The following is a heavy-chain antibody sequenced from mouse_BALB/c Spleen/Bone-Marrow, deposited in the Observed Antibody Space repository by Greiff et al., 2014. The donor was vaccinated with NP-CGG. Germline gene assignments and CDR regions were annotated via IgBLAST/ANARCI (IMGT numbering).Heavy chain of an antibody. CDR2: IRYSDIT. V-gene: IGHV3-2*02. Sequence: VQLKESGPGLGKTFQSLSLPCTVPGYSITSDYSWDWVRQFSGNKMEGMGYIRYSDITSYNPSLKSRISITRDTSKNQFFLQLNSVTPEDTATYYCARSAGSSRYWYFDVWGAGTTVTVSS. D-gene: IGHD1-1*01. CDR1: GYSITSDYS. J-gene: IGHJ1*01. CDR3: ARSAGSSRYWYFDV.